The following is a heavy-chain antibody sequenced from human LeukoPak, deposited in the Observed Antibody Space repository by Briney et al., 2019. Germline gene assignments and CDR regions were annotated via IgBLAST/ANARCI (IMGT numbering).Heavy chain of an antibody. CDR3: ARDLTGTGDY. CDR1: GFTFSDYY. D-gene: IGHD1-1*01. J-gene: IGHJ4*02. Sequence: GGSLRLSCAASGFTFSDYYMSWIRQAPGKGLEWVSSISSSGSTIYYADSVKGRFTISRDNAKTSLYLQMHGVRAEDTAVYYCARDLTGTGDYWGQGTLVTVSS. CDR2: ISSSGSTI. V-gene: IGHV3-11*01.